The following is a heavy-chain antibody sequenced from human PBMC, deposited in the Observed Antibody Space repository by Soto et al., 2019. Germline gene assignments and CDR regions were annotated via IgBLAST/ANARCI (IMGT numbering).Heavy chain of an antibody. CDR2: IIPIFGTA. CDR1: GGTFSSYA. CDR3: ARADMATTDYYYYGMDV. J-gene: IGHJ6*02. D-gene: IGHD5-12*01. V-gene: IGHV1-69*06. Sequence: QVQLVQSGAEVKKPGSSVKVSCKASGGTFSSYAISWVRQAPGQGLEWMGGIIPIFGTANYAQKFQGRVTITADKSTSTAYMGLSSLRSEDTAVYYCARADMATTDYYYYGMDVWGQGTTVTVSS.